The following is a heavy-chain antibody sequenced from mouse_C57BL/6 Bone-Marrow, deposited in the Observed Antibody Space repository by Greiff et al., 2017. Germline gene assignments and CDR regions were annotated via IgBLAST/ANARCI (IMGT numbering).Heavy chain of an antibody. CDR2: IDPSDSET. D-gene: IGHD2-5*01. V-gene: IGHV1-52*01. CDR1: GYTFTSYW. CDR3: ARDYSNYGYFDV. Sequence: QVQLQQPGAELVRPGSSVKLSCKASGYTFTSYWMHWVKQRPLQGLEWIGNIDPSDSETHYNQKFKDKATLTVDKSSSTAYMQLSSLTSEDSAVYYCARDYSNYGYFDVWGTGTTVTVAS. J-gene: IGHJ1*03.